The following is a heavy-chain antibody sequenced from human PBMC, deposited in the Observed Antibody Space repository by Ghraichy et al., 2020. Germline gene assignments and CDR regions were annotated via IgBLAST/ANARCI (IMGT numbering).Heavy chain of an antibody. V-gene: IGHV3-7*01. D-gene: IGHD1-1*01. CDR2: IRQDGNEK. CDR3: VRPRQPYYYYAMDV. Sequence: GRSLRLSCAASGFTFSNYWMTWVRQAPGKGLEWVANIRQDGNEKYCVDSVKGRFTISRDNAKNSLYLQMNSLRAEDTAIYYCVRPRQPYYYYAMDVWGQGTTVTVSS. J-gene: IGHJ6*02. CDR1: GFTFSNYW.